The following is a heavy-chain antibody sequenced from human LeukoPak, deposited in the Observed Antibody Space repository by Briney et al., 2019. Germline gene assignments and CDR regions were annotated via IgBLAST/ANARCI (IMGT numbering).Heavy chain of an antibody. J-gene: IGHJ4*02. V-gene: IGHV4-59*01. CDR3: ARMYYYDSSGYAVYYFDY. Sequence: SETLSLTCTVSGGSISSYYWSWIRQPPGKGLEWIGYIYYSGSTNYNPSLKSRVTISVDTSKNQFSLKLSPVTAADTAVYYCARMYYYDSSGYAVYYFDYWGQGTLVTVSS. D-gene: IGHD3-22*01. CDR1: GGSISSYY. CDR2: IYYSGST.